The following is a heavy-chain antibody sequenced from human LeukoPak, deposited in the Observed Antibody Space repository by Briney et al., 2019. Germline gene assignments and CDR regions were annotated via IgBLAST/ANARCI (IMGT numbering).Heavy chain of an antibody. CDR2: IYHGGST. Sequence: PSGTLSLACAVSGGSISSTNWWTWVRRPPGKGLEWIGEIYHGGSTNYNPSLRSRVTISLDKSKNQFSVKLNSVTAADTAVYYWGMGGGVAAAGAFDVWGQGTMVTVSS. D-gene: IGHD6-13*01. CDR1: GGSISSTNW. J-gene: IGHJ3*01. CDR3: GMGGGVAAAGAFDV. V-gene: IGHV4-4*02.